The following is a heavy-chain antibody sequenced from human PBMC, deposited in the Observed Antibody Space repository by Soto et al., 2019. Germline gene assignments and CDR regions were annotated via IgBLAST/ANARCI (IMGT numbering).Heavy chain of an antibody. J-gene: IGHJ4*02. CDR3: ARGTGYYDSSGCHY. CDR1: EFTFSSYW. V-gene: IGHV3-74*01. Sequence: GGSLRLSCAASEFTFSSYWMHWVRQAPGKGLVWVSRINTDGSSTTYAGSVKGRFTISRDNAKNTLYLQMNSLRAEDTAVYYCARGTGYYDSSGCHYWGQGTLVT. D-gene: IGHD3-22*01. CDR2: INTDGSST.